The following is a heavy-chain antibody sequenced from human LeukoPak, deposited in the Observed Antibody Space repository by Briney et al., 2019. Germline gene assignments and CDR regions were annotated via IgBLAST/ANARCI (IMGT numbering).Heavy chain of an antibody. CDR2: IYTSGST. CDR1: GGSISSGSYY. CDR3: ARGTRGSSSPARSFDY. V-gene: IGHV4-61*02. Sequence: SQTLSLTCTVSGGSISSGSYYWSWIRQPAGKGLEWIGRIYTSGSTNYNPSLKSRVTISVDTSKHQFSLKLSSVTAADTAVYYCARGTRGSSSPARSFDYWGQGTLVTVSS. J-gene: IGHJ4*02. D-gene: IGHD6-6*01.